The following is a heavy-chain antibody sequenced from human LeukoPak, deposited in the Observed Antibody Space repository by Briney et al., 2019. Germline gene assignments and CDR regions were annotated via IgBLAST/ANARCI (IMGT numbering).Heavy chain of an antibody. CDR2: ISSSSSYI. Sequence: GGSLRLSCAASGFSFSSYSMNGVRQAPGKGLEWVSSISSSSSYIYYADSVKGRFTISRDNAKNSLYLQMNSLRAEDTAVYYCATCGMTTVTTFSFDSWGQGTLVTVSS. CDR1: GFSFSSYS. V-gene: IGHV3-21*01. J-gene: IGHJ5*01. CDR3: ATCGMTTVTTFSFDS. D-gene: IGHD4-17*01.